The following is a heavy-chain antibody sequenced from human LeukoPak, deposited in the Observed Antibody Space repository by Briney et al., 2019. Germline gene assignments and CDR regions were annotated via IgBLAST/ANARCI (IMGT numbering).Heavy chain of an antibody. CDR1: GGSISSGDFY. D-gene: IGHD5-18*01. J-gene: IGHJ5*02. V-gene: IGHV4-30-4*08. Sequence: SXTLSLTCTVSGGSISSGDFYWTLIRQPPGKGLEWIGYIYYSGNTYYNPSLKSRVTISVDTSKNQFSLKLSSVTAADTAVYYCAATASNWFDPWGQGTLVTVSS. CDR2: IYYSGNT. CDR3: AATASNWFDP.